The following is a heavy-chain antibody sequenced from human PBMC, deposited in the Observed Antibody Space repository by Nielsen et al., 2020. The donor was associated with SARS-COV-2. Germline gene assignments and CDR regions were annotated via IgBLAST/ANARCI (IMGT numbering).Heavy chain of an antibody. V-gene: IGHV3-23*01. CDR1: GFTFSSYS. J-gene: IGHJ3*02. CDR3: AKDDVVRGDAFDI. CDR2: ISASGGST. D-gene: IGHD3-10*01. Sequence: GESLKIPCAASGFTFSSYSMNWVRRTPGRGLQWVSGISASGGSTYYTDSVKGRFAVSRDNSRNTLYLQMHSRRVEDTALYYCAKDDVVRGDAFDIWGQGTMVTVSS.